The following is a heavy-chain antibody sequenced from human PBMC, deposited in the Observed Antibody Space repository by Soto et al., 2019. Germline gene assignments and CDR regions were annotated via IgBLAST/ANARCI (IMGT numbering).Heavy chain of an antibody. V-gene: IGHV4-39*01. Sequence: PSETLSLTCTVSGGSISSSSYYWGWIRQPPGKGLERIGSIYYSGSTYYNPSLKSRVTISVDTSKNQFSLKLSSVTAADTAVYYCARIIAAAGGYYYYYYMDVWGKGTTVTVSS. CDR2: IYYSGST. D-gene: IGHD6-13*01. CDR3: ARIIAAAGGYYYYYYMDV. CDR1: GGSISSSSYY. J-gene: IGHJ6*03.